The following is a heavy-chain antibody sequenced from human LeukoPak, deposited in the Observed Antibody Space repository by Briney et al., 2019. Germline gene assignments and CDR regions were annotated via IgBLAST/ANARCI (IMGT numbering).Heavy chain of an antibody. V-gene: IGHV3-7*03. CDR1: RFTFSSYW. CDR3: ATPLDYYDSSGYHQGGD. J-gene: IGHJ4*02. CDR2: IKQDGSKK. D-gene: IGHD3-22*01. Sequence: GGTLRLSCEASRFTFSSYWMSWVRQAPGKGLEWVANIKQDGSKKNYVDSVKGRFTISRDNAKNSLYLQMNSLRAEDTAVYYCATPLDYYDSSGYHQGGDWGQGTLVTVSS.